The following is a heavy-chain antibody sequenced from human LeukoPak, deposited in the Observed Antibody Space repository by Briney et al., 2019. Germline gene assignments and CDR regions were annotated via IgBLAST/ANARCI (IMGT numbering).Heavy chain of an antibody. J-gene: IGHJ3*02. CDR2: INHSGST. CDR1: GGSFSGYY. Sequence: PSETLPLTCAVYGGSFSGYYWSWIRQPPGKGLEWIGEINHSGSTNYNPSLKSRVTISVDTSKNQFSLKLSSVTAADTAVYYCARRTHYYDSSPDAFDIWGQGTMVTVSS. CDR3: ARRTHYYDSSPDAFDI. D-gene: IGHD3-22*01. V-gene: IGHV4-34*01.